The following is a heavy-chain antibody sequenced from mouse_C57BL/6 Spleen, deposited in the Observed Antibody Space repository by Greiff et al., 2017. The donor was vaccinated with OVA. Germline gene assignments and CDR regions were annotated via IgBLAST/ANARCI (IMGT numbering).Heavy chain of an antibody. CDR1: GYTFPDYY. CDR3: ARRGIYSNYFDY. J-gene: IGHJ2*01. D-gene: IGHD2-5*01. Sequence: EVQLQQSGPELVKPGASVKISCKASGYTFPDYYMNWVKQSHGKSLEWIGDITPNTGGTSYTQKFKGKATLTVDKSSSTAYMELRSLTSEDSAVYYCARRGIYSNYFDYWGQGTTLTVSS. V-gene: IGHV1-26*01. CDR2: ITPNTGGT.